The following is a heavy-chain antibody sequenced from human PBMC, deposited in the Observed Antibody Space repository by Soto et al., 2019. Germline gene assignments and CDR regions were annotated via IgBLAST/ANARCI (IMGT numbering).Heavy chain of an antibody. Sequence: ASVKVSCKASGYTFTSYYMHWVRQAPGQGLEWMGIINPSGGSTSYAQKFQGRVTMTRDTSTSTVYMELSSLRSEDTAVYYCARGSWQLGGGLAIDYWGQGTLVTVSS. CDR1: GYTFTSYY. J-gene: IGHJ4*02. V-gene: IGHV1-46*01. CDR3: ARGSWQLGGGLAIDY. CDR2: INPSGGST. D-gene: IGHD6-6*01.